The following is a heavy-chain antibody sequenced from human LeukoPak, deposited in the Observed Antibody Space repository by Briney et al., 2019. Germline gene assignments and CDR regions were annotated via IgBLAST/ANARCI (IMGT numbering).Heavy chain of an antibody. CDR1: GGSFTAYY. Sequence: SETLSLTCAVYGGSFTAYYWSWIRQPPGKGLEWIGEINHSGSTNYNPSLKSRVTISVDTSKNQFSLKLNSVTAADTAVYYCAKSNGYGLVDIWGQGTMVTVSS. CDR3: AKSNGYGLVDI. V-gene: IGHV4-34*01. CDR2: INHSGST. D-gene: IGHD3-10*01. J-gene: IGHJ3*02.